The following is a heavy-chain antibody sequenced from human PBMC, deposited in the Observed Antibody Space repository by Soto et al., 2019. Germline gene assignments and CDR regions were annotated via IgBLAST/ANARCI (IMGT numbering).Heavy chain of an antibody. J-gene: IGHJ4*02. Sequence: SETLSLTCAVSGGSVSSGGYSWSWIRQPPGKGLEWIGYIYHSGSTYYNPSLKSRVTISVDRSKNQVSLKLSSVTAADTAVYYGAGLYSAPGGYYFDYWGQETLDTVSP. CDR2: IYHSGST. CDR3: AGLYSAPGGYYFDY. D-gene: IGHD3-16*01. CDR1: GGSVSSGGYS. V-gene: IGHV4-30-2*01.